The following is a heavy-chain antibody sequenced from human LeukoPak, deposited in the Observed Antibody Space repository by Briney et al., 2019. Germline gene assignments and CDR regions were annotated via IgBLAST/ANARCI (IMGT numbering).Heavy chain of an antibody. V-gene: IGHV1-8*01. CDR1: GYTFTSYD. J-gene: IGHJ3*02. CDR2: MNPNSGNT. D-gene: IGHD3-9*01. Sequence: GASVKVSCKASGYTFTSYDINWVRQATGQGLEWMGWMNPNSGNTGYAQKFQGRVTMTRNTSISTAYMELSSLRSEDTAVYYCAREQSTYYDILTGFQSPWDIWGQGTMVTVSS. CDR3: AREQSTYYDILTGFQSPWDI.